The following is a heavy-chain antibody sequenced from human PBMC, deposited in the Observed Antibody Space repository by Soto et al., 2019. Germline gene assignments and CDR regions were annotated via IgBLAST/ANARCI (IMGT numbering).Heavy chain of an antibody. J-gene: IGHJ6*02. Sequence: ASVKVSCKASGYTFTTYDISWVRQATGQGLEWMGWMNPYSGNTNYAQKLQGRATMTTDTSTSTAYMELRSLRSDDTAVYYCASGLCGSSTSCNNHNYYYGMDVWGQGTTVTVSS. CDR2: MNPYSGNT. CDR3: ASGLCGSSTSCNNHNYYYGMDV. CDR1: GYTFTTYD. V-gene: IGHV1-18*01. D-gene: IGHD2-2*01.